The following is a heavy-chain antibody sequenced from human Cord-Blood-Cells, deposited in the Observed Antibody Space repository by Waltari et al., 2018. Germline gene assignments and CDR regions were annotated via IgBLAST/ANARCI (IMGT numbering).Heavy chain of an antibody. CDR3: ARGVRDYDFWSGYYYFDY. D-gene: IGHD3-3*01. J-gene: IGHJ4*02. CDR1: GFTFSSYW. Sequence: EVQLVESGGGLVQPGGSLRLSCAASGFTFSSYWMSWVRQAPGKGLEWVPNIKQDGSEKYYVDSVKGRFTISRDNAKNSLYLQMNSLRAEDTAVYYCARGVRDYDFWSGYYYFDYWGQGTLVTVSS. CDR2: IKQDGSEK. V-gene: IGHV3-7*01.